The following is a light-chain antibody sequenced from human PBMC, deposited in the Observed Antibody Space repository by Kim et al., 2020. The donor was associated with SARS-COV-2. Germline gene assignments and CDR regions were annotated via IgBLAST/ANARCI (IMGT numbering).Light chain of an antibody. V-gene: IGLV2-14*03. CDR2: DVT. CDR3: SSYTSSSTGV. J-gene: IGLJ1*01. CDR1: SSDVGGYNY. Sequence: GQSITISCTRTSSDVGGYNYVSWYQQQPGKDPKLIIYDVTTRPSGVSNRFSGSKSGNTASLTISGLQAEDEADYYCSSYTSSSTGVFGTGTKVTVL.